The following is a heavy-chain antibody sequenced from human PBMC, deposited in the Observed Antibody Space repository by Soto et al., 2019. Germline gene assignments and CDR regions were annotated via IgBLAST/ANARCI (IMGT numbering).Heavy chain of an antibody. CDR3: ARDRHYYDSSGYYYGGERSFDP. CDR1: GFTFSDYY. Sequence: QVQLVESGGGLVKPGGSLRLSCAASGFTFSDYYMSWIRQAPGKGLEWVSYISSSGSTIYYADSVKGRFTISRDNAKNSLYLQMNSLRAEDTAVYYCARDRHYYDSSGYYYGGERSFDPWGQGTLVTVSS. J-gene: IGHJ5*02. CDR2: ISSSGSTI. D-gene: IGHD3-22*01. V-gene: IGHV3-11*01.